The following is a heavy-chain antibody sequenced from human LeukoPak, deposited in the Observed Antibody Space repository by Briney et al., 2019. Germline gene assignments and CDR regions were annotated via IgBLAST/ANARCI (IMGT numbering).Heavy chain of an antibody. CDR3: ARDRGYCSSTSCPGVDV. V-gene: IGHV4-34*01. CDR1: GGSFSGYY. CDR2: INHSGST. J-gene: IGHJ6*04. D-gene: IGHD2-2*01. Sequence: SETLSLTCAVYGGSFSGYYWSWIRQPRGKGLEWIGEINHSGSTNYNPSLKSRVTISVDTSKNQFSLKLSSVTAADTAVYYCARDRGYCSSTSCPGVDVWGKGTTVTVSS.